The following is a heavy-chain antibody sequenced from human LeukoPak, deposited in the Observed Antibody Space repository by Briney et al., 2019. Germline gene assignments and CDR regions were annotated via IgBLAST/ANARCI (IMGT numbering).Heavy chain of an antibody. V-gene: IGHV4-39*01. Sequence: SETLSLTCTVSGGSNSTYDWGWIRQPPGKGLEWIGTIYYSGSTYYNPSLKSRVTISVDTSANQFSLKLSSVTAPDTAVYYCARHEDRNWYFDHWGQGTLVTVSS. D-gene: IGHD1-1*01. J-gene: IGHJ4*02. CDR1: GGSNSTYD. CDR3: ARHEDRNWYFDH. CDR2: IYYSGST.